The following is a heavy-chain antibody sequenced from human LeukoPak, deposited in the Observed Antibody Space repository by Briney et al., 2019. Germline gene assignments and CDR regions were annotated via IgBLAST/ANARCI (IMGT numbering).Heavy chain of an antibody. D-gene: IGHD2-2*01. Sequence: GGSLRLSCAASGFTFSNSAMTWVRQAPGKGLDWVSAINGDGGRTYHADSVKGRFTISRDNSKNTLYLQMNSLRVEDTAVYYCARVVPAPRNWFDPWGQGTLVTVSS. CDR3: ARVVPAPRNWFDP. CDR2: INGDGGRT. J-gene: IGHJ5*02. V-gene: IGHV3-23*01. CDR1: GFTFSNSA.